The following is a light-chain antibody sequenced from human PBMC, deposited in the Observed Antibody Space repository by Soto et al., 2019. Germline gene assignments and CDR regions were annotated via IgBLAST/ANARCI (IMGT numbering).Light chain of an antibody. Sequence: EIVLTQSPGTLSLSPGERATLSCRASQSVRSSYLAWYQQKPGQAPRLLIYDASSRATGIPDRFSGSGSGTDFTLTISRLEPEDFAVYYCQQYGGSPTTFGQGTKVEIK. CDR2: DAS. V-gene: IGKV3-20*01. CDR1: QSVRSSY. J-gene: IGKJ1*01. CDR3: QQYGGSPTT.